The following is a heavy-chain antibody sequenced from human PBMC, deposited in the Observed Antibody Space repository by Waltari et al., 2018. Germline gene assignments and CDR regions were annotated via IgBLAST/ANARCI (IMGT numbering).Heavy chain of an antibody. J-gene: IGHJ4*02. D-gene: IGHD2-2*01. CDR1: GDSTRGNYW. CDR2: VHHSGKT. V-gene: IGHV4-4*02. Sequence: QVQLQESGQGLVQPSGTLSLTCAASGDSTRGNYWWSRVRQSPEKGLEWIGQVHHSGKTHYNPSLQSRVTISVDKPKNQFSLNLNSVTAADTAVYYCAGDRAIGLFFDYWGRGTLVTVSS. CDR3: AGDRAIGLFFDY.